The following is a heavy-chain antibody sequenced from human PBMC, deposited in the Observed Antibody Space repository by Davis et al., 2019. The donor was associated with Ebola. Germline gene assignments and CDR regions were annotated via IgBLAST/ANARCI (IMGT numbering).Heavy chain of an antibody. V-gene: IGHV3-30*18. CDR2: ISNDVANK. D-gene: IGHD2-8*02. J-gene: IGHJ3*02. CDR3: AKDRYCTGGVCYTVNGRDAFDI. CDR1: GFTFSSYA. Sequence: GGSLRPSCPPSGFTFSSYAIHWVRQAPGKGLEWVTAISNDVANKYYADSVKGRFTISRDNSKNTLFIQMNSLRDEDTAVYYCAKDRYCTGGVCYTVNGRDAFDIWGQGTMVTVSS.